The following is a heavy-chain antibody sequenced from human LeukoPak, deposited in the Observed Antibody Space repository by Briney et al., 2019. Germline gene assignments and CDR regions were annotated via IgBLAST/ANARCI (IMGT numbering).Heavy chain of an antibody. J-gene: IGHJ6*03. CDR3: ARSITMVRGVQYYYYYYMDV. CDR2: IIPIFGTA. CDR1: GGTFSSYA. V-gene: IGHV1-69*05. Sequence: SVKVSCKASGGTFSSYAISWVRQAPGQGLEWMGGIIPIFGTANYAQKFQGRVTITTDESTSTAYMELSSLRSEDTAVYYCARSITMVRGVQYYYYYYMDVWGKGTTVTVSS. D-gene: IGHD3-10*01.